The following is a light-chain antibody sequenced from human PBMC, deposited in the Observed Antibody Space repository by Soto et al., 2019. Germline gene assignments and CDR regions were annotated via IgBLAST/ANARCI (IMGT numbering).Light chain of an antibody. CDR3: TSYVGSNKLV. CDR2: EVS. CDR1: SSGVGGYTY. J-gene: IGLJ2*01. V-gene: IGLV2-8*01. Sequence: SALTQPPSASGSPGQLVTISCTGTSSGVGGYTYVTWYQQHPGKAPKLIIYEVSKRLSGVPDRFSGSKSGNTASLTVSGLQAEDEADYYCTSYVGSNKLVFGGGTKRTVL.